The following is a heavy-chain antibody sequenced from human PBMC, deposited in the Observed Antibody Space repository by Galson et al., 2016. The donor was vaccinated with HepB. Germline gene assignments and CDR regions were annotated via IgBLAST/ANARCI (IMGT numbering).Heavy chain of an antibody. J-gene: IGHJ4*02. D-gene: IGHD6-19*01. CDR2: ISHDGRAT. CDR1: GFTFSAYV. Sequence: SLRLSCAASGFTFSAYVMNWVRQAPGKGLEFVSAISHDGRATYYEDSVKGRFTISRDNSKNTLYLQMSSLRVEDTAVYYCVKGSGWYLFDYWGQGTLVTVSS. CDR3: VKGSGWYLFDY. V-gene: IGHV3-64D*06.